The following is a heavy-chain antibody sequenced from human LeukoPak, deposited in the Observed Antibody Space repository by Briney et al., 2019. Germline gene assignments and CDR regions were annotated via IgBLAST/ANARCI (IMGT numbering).Heavy chain of an antibody. CDR3: AREMTDAFDI. Sequence: SGGSLRLSCAASGFTFSSYEMNWVRQAPGKGLEWVSYITSSGSSIYYADSVKGRFTISGDNTKNSLYLQMNSLRAEDTAVYYCAREMTDAFDIWGQGTMVTVSS. CDR1: GFTFSSYE. V-gene: IGHV3-48*03. CDR2: ITSSGSSI. J-gene: IGHJ3*02.